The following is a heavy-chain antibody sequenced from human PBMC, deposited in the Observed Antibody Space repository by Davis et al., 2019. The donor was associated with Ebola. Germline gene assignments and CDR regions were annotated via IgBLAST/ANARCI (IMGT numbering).Heavy chain of an antibody. V-gene: IGHV3-74*01. CDR3: ARGYCSSTSCYIHYYYGMDV. CDR1: GFTFSSYA. J-gene: IGHJ6*02. CDR2: INSDGSST. Sequence: GESLKISCAASGFTFSSYAMHWVRQAPGKGLVWVSRINSDGSSTSYADSVKGRFTISRDNAKNTLYLQMNSLRAEDTAVYYCARGYCSSTSCYIHYYYGMDVWGQGTTVTVSS. D-gene: IGHD2-2*02.